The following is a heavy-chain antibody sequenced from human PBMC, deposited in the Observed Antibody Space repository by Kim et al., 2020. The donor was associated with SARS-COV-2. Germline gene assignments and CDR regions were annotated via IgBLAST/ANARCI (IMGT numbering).Heavy chain of an antibody. D-gene: IGHD3-22*01. V-gene: IGHV3-33*01. CDR3: ARDLGYYDSSGYFG. J-gene: IGHJ4*02. Sequence: GGSLRLSCAASGFTFSSYGMHWVRQAPGKGLEWVAFIWYDGSNKYYADSVKGRFTISRDNSKNTLYLQMNSRRAEDTAVYYCARDLGYYDSSGYFGWGQGTLVTVSS. CDR2: IWYDGSNK. CDR1: GFTFSSYG.